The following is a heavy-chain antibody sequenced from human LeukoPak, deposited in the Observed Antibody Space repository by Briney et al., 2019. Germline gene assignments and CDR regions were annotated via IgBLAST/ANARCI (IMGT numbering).Heavy chain of an antibody. CDR2: ISYDGSNK. D-gene: IGHD2-2*01. CDR1: GFTFSSYA. J-gene: IGHJ4*02. V-gene: IGHV3-30*04. CDR3: ARAGSIDIFDY. Sequence: SGGSLRPSCAASGFTFSSYAMRWVRQAPGKGLEWVAVISYDGSNKYYADSVKGRFTISRDNSKNTLYLQMNSLRAEDTAVYYCARAGSIDIFDYWGQGTLVTVSS.